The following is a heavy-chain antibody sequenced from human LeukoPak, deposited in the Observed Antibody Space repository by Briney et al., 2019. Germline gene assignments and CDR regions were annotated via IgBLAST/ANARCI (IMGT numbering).Heavy chain of an antibody. Sequence: PGGSLRLSCAASGFTFSSYGMHWVRQAPGKGLEWVAVIWYDGSNKYYADSVKGRFTISRDNSKNTLYLQMNSLRAEDTAVYYCARDRNFRGYFDYWGQGTLVTVSS. CDR1: GFTFSSYG. J-gene: IGHJ4*02. V-gene: IGHV3-33*01. D-gene: IGHD1-14*01. CDR3: ARDRNFRGYFDY. CDR2: IWYDGSNK.